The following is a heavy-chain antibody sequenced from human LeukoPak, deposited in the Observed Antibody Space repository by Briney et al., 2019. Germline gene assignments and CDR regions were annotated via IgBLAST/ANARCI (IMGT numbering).Heavy chain of an antibody. CDR3: ARDYADYVGYFFFDY. J-gene: IGHJ4*02. V-gene: IGHV3-23*01. CDR2: IRGGGETT. CDR1: GFTFNNYA. D-gene: IGHD4-17*01. Sequence: GRSLRLSCAASGFTFNNYAMNWVRQAPGKGLEWVSSIRGGGETTYYADSAKGRFTISRDNSQNTLYLQMNSLRGEDTAVYYCARDYADYVGYFFFDYWGQGTLVTVSA.